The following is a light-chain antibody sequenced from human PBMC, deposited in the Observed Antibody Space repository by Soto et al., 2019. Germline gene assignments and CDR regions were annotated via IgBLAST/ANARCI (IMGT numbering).Light chain of an antibody. CDR2: AAS. V-gene: IGKV1-17*01. J-gene: IGKJ1*01. CDR1: QRIDNY. Sequence: IQMTQSPSSLSASVGDRVTITCRASQRIDNYLGWYQQKPGKAPKRLIYAASSLQSGVPSRFSGSGSGTEFTLTISSLQPEDFATYYCLQHNSYPRTFGQGTKVDIK. CDR3: LQHNSYPRT.